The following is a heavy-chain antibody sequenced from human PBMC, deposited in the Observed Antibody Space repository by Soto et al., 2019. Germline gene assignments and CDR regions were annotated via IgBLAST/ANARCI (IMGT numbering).Heavy chain of an antibody. CDR2: ISAGAGRT. Sequence: GGYLRLSCAASGFTLGPYAMSWVRQAPGKGLEWVSSISAGAGRTDYADSVKGRFTISRDNSKNTLYLQMNSLIAEDTAVYYCAKGYYYDSSGYFDYWGQGT. D-gene: IGHD3-22*01. V-gene: IGHV3-23*01. CDR1: GFTLGPYA. CDR3: AKGYYYDSSGYFDY. J-gene: IGHJ4*02.